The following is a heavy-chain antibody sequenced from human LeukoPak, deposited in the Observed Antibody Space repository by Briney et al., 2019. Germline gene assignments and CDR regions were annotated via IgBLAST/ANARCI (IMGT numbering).Heavy chain of an antibody. Sequence: SETLSLTCTVSGDSTSSDNYYWSWIRQPPGKGLEWIGEINHSGSTNYNPSLKSRVTISVDTSKNQFSLKLSSVTAADTAVYYCARVGVVTAILKGFDYWGQGTLVTVSS. V-gene: IGHV4-39*07. D-gene: IGHD2-21*02. CDR1: GDSTSSDNYY. CDR3: ARVGVVTAILKGFDY. J-gene: IGHJ4*02. CDR2: INHSGST.